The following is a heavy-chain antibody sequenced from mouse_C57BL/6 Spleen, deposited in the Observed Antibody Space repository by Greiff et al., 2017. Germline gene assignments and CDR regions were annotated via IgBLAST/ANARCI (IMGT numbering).Heavy chain of an antibody. V-gene: IGHV10-1*01. CDR1: GFSFNTYA. CDR2: IRSKSNNYAT. D-gene: IGHD4-1*01. Sequence: EVQGVESGGGLVQPKGSLKLSCAASGFSFNTYAMNWVRQAPGKGLEWVARIRSKSNNYATYYADSVKDRFTISRDDSESMLYLQMNNLKTEDTAMYYCVRQTTGTGYYAMDYWGQGTSVTVSS. CDR3: VRQTTGTGYYAMDY. J-gene: IGHJ4*01.